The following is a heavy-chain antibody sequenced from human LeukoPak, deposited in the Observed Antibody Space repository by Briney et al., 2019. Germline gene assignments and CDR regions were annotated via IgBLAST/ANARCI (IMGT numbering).Heavy chain of an antibody. J-gene: IGHJ4*02. CDR2: IWYDGSNK. D-gene: IGHD6-13*01. CDR3: ASMGIAGY. V-gene: IGHV3-33*08. Sequence: GPLRLSCAASGFTFSSYTINWVRQTPGKGLEWVAVIWYDGSNKYYADSVKGRFTISRDNSKNTLYLQMNSLRAEDTAVYYCASMGIAGYWGQGTLVTVSS. CDR1: GFTFSSYT.